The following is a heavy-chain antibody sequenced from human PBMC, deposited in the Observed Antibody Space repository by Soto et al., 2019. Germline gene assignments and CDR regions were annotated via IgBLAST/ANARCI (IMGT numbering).Heavy chain of an antibody. Sequence: GGSLRLSCAASGFTFDDYARHWVRQAPGKGLEWVSGISWNSGSIGYADSVKGRFTISRDNAKNSLYLQMNSLRAEDTALYYCAKAGRRSSFDYWGQGTLVTVSS. V-gene: IGHV3-9*01. D-gene: IGHD6-6*01. CDR3: AKAGRRSSFDY. CDR2: ISWNSGSI. CDR1: GFTFDDYA. J-gene: IGHJ4*02.